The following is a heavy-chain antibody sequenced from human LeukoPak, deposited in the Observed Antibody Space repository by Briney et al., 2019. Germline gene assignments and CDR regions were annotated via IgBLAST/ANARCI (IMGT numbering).Heavy chain of an antibody. D-gene: IGHD3-22*01. Sequence: GRSLRLSCAASGFTFSSYAMHWVRQAPGKGLVWVAVISYDGSNKYYADSVKGRFTISRDNSKNTLYLQMNSLRAEDTAVYYCARGLLPGRYDSSGYYLPHYWGQGTLVTVSS. V-gene: IGHV3-30-3*01. CDR3: ARGLLPGRYDSSGYYLPHY. J-gene: IGHJ4*02. CDR2: ISYDGSNK. CDR1: GFTFSSYA.